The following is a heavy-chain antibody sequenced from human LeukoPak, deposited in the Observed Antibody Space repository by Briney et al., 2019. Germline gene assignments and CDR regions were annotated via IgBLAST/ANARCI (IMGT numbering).Heavy chain of an antibody. CDR3: TTDPYYYDSSAYTSDY. J-gene: IGHJ4*02. CDR2: IKSKTDGGTT. CDR1: GFTFSNAW. D-gene: IGHD3-22*01. V-gene: IGHV3-15*01. Sequence: PGGSLRLSCAASGFTFSNAWMSWVRQAPGKGLEWVGRIKSKTDGGTTAYAAPVKGRFTISRDDSKHTLYLQMNSMKTEDTAVYYCTTDPYYYDSSAYTSDYWGQGTLVTVSS.